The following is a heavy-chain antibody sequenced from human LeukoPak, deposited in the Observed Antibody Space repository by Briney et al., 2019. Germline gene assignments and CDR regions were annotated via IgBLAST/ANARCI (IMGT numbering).Heavy chain of an antibody. D-gene: IGHD5-18*01. Sequence: SETLSLTCTVSGGSISSSSYYWSWIRQPPGKGLEWIGYIYYSGSTNYNPSLKSRVTISVDTSKNQFSLKLTSVTAADTAVYYCARTTEGGYTYGYFYYYYMDVWGKGTTVTTSS. J-gene: IGHJ6*03. CDR2: IYYSGST. CDR1: GGSISSSSYY. CDR3: ARTTEGGYTYGYFYYYYMDV. V-gene: IGHV4-61*01.